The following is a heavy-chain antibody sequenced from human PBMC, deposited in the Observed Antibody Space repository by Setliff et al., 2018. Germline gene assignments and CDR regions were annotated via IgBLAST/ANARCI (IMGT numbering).Heavy chain of an antibody. CDR2: INGDGTLT. CDR3: ASIDWGENFFNTDV. J-gene: IGHJ6*03. CDR1: GFSFSNYW. Sequence: PGGSLRLSCGASGFSFSNYWMYWVRQVPGRGLVWVSRINGDGTLTNYADSVKGRFTISRDNAKKTLYLQMNSLRAEDTAVYFCASIDWGENFFNTDVWGKGTTVTVSS. D-gene: IGHD7-27*01. V-gene: IGHV3-74*01.